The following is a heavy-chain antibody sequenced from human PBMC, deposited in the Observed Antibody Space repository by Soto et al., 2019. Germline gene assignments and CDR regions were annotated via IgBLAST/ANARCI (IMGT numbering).Heavy chain of an antibody. CDR3: ASAPEVYCSSTSCYSTLDV. CDR2: IYPGDSDT. V-gene: IGHV5-51*01. Sequence: GESLKLSCKCSGYRFTHYWIVWVREMPAKGLEWWGIIYPGDSDTRYSPSFQGRVTISADKSITTAYLQWSSLKASDTAMYFCASAPEVYCSSTSCYSTLDVWGQGTTVTVSS. CDR1: GYRFTHYW. J-gene: IGHJ6*02. D-gene: IGHD2-2*02.